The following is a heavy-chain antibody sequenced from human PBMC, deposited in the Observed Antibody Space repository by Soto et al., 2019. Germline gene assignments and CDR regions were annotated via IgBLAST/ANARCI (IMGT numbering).Heavy chain of an antibody. CDR3: ATNPYSSSWYYYYGMDV. CDR2: ISSRSTYI. CDR1: GFTFYTYS. Sequence: EVQLVESRGGLVKPGGSLRLSCAASGFTFYTYSMNWVRQAPGKGLEWVSSISSRSTYIYYADSVKGRFNISRDKAKNSLYLQMNSLRAEDTAVYYCATNPYSSSWYYYYGMDVWGQGTTVIVSS. D-gene: IGHD6-13*01. V-gene: IGHV3-21*01. J-gene: IGHJ6*02.